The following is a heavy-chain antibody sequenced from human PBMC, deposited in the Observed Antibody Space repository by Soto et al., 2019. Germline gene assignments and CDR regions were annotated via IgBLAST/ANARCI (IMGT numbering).Heavy chain of an antibody. CDR3: ARDGFYAGSGRYSYGYSPPRYYARDV. CDR1: GYTFINYG. D-gene: IGHD5-18*01. Sequence: QVQLVQSGTEVKKPGASVKVSCKTSGYTFINYGISWVRQAPGQGPEWMGWISTYNDDTKYAQKFQGRVNMTTDTSTRTAYMEMRSLRSDDTAIYYCARDGFYAGSGRYSYGYSPPRYYARDVWGQGTTVTFSS. CDR2: ISTYNDDT. J-gene: IGHJ6*02. V-gene: IGHV1-18*01.